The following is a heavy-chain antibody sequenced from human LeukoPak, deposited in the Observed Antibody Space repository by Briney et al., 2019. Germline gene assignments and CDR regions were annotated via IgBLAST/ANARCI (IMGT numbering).Heavy chain of an antibody. CDR1: GFTFSSYW. J-gene: IGHJ4*02. CDR2: IKQDGSEK. CDR3: ARAVVGFLDTPRYFDY. V-gene: IGHV3-7*01. D-gene: IGHD2-15*01. Sequence: PGGSLRLSCAASGFTFSSYWMSWVRQAPGKGLEWVANIKQDGSEKYYVDSVKGRFTISRDNAKNSLYLQMNSLRAEDTAVYYCARAVVGFLDTPRYFDYWGQGTLVTVSS.